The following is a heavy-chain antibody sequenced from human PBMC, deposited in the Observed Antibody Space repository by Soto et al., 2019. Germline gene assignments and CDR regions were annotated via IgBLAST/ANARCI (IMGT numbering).Heavy chain of an antibody. V-gene: IGHV1-18*01. CDR3: AKNGQPPYYYYGLDV. D-gene: IGHD2-8*01. CDR1: GYTFSRYG. J-gene: IGHJ6*02. CDR2: ISGYNGDT. Sequence: QGQLVQSGGEVKKSGASVKVSCKASGYTFSRYGISWVRQAPGQGLEWMGSISGYNGDTNYAQKFQGRVTMTIDTSTTTAYMELRSLTSDDTAVYYCAKNGQPPYYYYGLDVWGQGTTVTVSS.